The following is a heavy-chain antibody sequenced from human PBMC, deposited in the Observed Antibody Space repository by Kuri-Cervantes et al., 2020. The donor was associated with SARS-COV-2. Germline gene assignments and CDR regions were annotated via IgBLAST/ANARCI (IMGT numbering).Heavy chain of an antibody. CDR3: ARDKPTYYYDSSGYYYEYYFDY. J-gene: IGHJ4*02. CDR2: MSSGGAYI. Sequence: GGSLRLSCAASGFTSSDYAMNWVRQAPGKGLEWVSSMSSGGAYIYYADSVQGRFTISRDNAKNSLYLQMNSLRAEDTAVYYCARDKPTYYYDSSGYYYEYYFDYWGQGTLVTVSS. D-gene: IGHD3-22*01. CDR1: GFTSSDYA. V-gene: IGHV3-21*01.